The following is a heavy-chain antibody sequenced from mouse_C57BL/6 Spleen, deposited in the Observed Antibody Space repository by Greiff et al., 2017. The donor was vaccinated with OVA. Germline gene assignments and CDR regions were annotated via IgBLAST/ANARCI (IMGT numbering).Heavy chain of an antibody. V-gene: IGHV1-55*01. D-gene: IGHD1-1*01. J-gene: IGHJ2*01. CDR2: IYPGSGST. CDR1: GYTFTSYW. Sequence: QVQLQQPGAELVKPGASVKMSCKASGYTFTSYWITWVKQRPGQGLEWIGDIYPGSGSTNYNENFESKATLTVDTSSSTAYMQLSSLTSEDSAVYYCARLNYGSSPDYWGQGTTLTVSS. CDR3: ARLNYGSSPDY.